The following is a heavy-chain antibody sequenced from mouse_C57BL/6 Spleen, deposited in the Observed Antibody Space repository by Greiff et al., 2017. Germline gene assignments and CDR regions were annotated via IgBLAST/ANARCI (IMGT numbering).Heavy chain of an antibody. V-gene: IGHV1-22*01. J-gene: IGHJ1*03. Sequence: VQLQQSGPELVKPGASVKMSCKASGYTFTDYNMHWVKQSHGKSLEWIGYINPNNGGTSYHQKFKGKATLTVNKSSSTAYMERRSLTSEDSAVYYCARLYGNYVGWYFDVWGTGTTVTVSS. CDR2: INPNNGGT. CDR1: GYTFTDYN. CDR3: ARLYGNYVGWYFDV. D-gene: IGHD2-10*02.